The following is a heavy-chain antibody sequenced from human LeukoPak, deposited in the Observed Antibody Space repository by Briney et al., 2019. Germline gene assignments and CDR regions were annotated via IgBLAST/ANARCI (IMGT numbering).Heavy chain of an antibody. CDR1: GYSFTSYD. CDR2: INPNSGNT. J-gene: IGHJ6*03. Sequence: GSVKVSCKASGYSFTSYDLNWVRQATGQGLEWMGWINPNSGNTGCAQKFQGRVTITADKSTSTAYMELSSLRSEDTAVYYCARTIFVDSYYYYMDVWGKGTTVTISS. V-gene: IGHV1-8*01. CDR3: ARTIFVDSYYYYMDV. D-gene: IGHD3-3*01.